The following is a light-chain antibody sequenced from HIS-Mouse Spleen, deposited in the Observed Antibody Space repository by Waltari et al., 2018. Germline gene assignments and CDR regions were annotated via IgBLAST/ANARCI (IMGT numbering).Light chain of an antibody. Sequence: QSALTQPASVSGSPGQSITISCTGTSSYVGSYHLVSWYQQHPVKAPKLMIYEGSKRPSGVSNRFSGSKSGNTASLTISGLQAEDEADYYCCSYAGSSTWVFGGGTKLTVL. J-gene: IGLJ3*02. CDR2: EGS. CDR1: SSYVGSYHL. V-gene: IGLV2-23*01. CDR3: CSYAGSSTWV.